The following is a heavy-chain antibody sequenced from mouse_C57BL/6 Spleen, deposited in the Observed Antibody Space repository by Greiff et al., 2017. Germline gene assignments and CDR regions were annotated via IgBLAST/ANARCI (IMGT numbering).Heavy chain of an antibody. J-gene: IGHJ4*01. CDR2: ISSGGDYI. CDR1: GFTFSSYA. Sequence: EVMLVESGEGLVKPGGSLKLSCAASGFTFSSYAMSWVRQTPEKRLEWVAYISSGGDYIYYADTVKGRFTISRDNARNTLYLQMSSLKSEDTAMYYCTRDDYDWAMDYWGQGTSVTVSS. D-gene: IGHD2-4*01. CDR3: TRDDYDWAMDY. V-gene: IGHV5-9-1*02.